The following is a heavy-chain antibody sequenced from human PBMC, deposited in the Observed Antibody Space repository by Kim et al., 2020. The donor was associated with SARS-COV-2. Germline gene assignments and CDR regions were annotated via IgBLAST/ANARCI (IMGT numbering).Heavy chain of an antibody. D-gene: IGHD5-12*01. J-gene: IGHJ6*02. CDR3: AKDLLSGYDYYYYGMDV. V-gene: IGHV3-30*02. Sequence: VKGRFTISRDNSKNTLYLQMNSLRAEDTAVYYCAKDLLSGYDYYYYGMDVWGQGTTVTVSS.